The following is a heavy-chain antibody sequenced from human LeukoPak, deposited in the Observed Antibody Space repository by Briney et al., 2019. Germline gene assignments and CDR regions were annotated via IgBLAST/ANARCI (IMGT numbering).Heavy chain of an antibody. V-gene: IGHV1-69*13. CDR3: ARDYPHCGGDCPLLDAFDI. Sequence: SVKVSCKASGGTFSSYAISWVRQAPGQGLEWMGGIIPIFGTANYAQKFQGRATITADESTSSAYMELSSLRSEDTAVYYCARDYPHCGGDCPLLDAFDIWGQGTMVTVSS. CDR1: GGTFSSYA. D-gene: IGHD2-21*01. CDR2: IIPIFGTA. J-gene: IGHJ3*02.